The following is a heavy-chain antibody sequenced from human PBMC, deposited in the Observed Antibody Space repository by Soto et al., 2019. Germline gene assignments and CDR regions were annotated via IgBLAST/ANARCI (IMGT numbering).Heavy chain of an antibody. CDR3: AKLGDYDGLFEY. CDR2: VSYDGRNK. J-gene: IGHJ4*02. Sequence: QVQLVESGGGVVQPGTSLRLSCEASGFTFSSYGMHWVRQAPGKGLEWVAGVSYDGRNKYYADAVWGRFTIYRDNAESPLDLQKNSLRAEDTAVYYCAKLGDYDGLFEYWGRGALVTVSS. CDR1: GFTFSSYG. V-gene: IGHV3-30*18. D-gene: IGHD4-17*01.